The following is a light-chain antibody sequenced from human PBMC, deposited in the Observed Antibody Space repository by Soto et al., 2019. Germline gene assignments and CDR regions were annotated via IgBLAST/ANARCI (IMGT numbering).Light chain of an antibody. CDR3: QQYGTSPPWT. J-gene: IGKJ1*01. CDR1: QSVSSNY. Sequence: EIVLTQSPGTLSLSPGERATLSCRASQSVSSNYLAWYQQKPGQAPRLIIYGASSRATGIPDRFSGSESGTDFTLTISRLEPEDFAVYYCQQYGTSPPWTFGQGTKVEIK. V-gene: IGKV3-20*01. CDR2: GAS.